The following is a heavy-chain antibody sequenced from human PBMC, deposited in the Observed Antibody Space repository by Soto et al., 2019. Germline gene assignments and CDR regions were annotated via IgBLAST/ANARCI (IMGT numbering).Heavy chain of an antibody. CDR3: ANRGRRSGQDKPYYYFDY. CDR1: GLTFSNYW. Sequence: LSCSASGLTFSNYWMSWFRQAPGKGLEWVSTVNRDDNTFYAASVKGRFAISRDNSKNTIYLQMNSLRADDTAVYYCANRGRRSGQDKPYYYFDYWGQGMVVTVS. CDR2: VNRDDNT. D-gene: IGHD1-26*01. V-gene: IGHV3-23*01. J-gene: IGHJ4*02.